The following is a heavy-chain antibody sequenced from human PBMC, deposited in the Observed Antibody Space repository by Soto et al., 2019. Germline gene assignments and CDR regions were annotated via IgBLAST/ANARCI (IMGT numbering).Heavy chain of an antibody. CDR3: ARARTTDWFDP. V-gene: IGHV4-59*01. D-gene: IGHD4-4*01. Sequence: SETLSLTCTVSGGSISSYYWSWIRQPPGKGLEWIGYIYYSGSTNYSPSLKSRVTISVDTSKNQFSLKLSSVTAADTAVYYCARARTTDWFDPWGQGTLVTVSS. CDR1: GGSISSYY. CDR2: IYYSGST. J-gene: IGHJ5*02.